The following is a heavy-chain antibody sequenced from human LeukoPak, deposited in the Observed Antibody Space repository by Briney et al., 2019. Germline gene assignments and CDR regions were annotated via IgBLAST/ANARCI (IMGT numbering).Heavy chain of an antibody. CDR1: GFTFSEYY. Sequence: PGGSLRLSCAASGFTFSEYYMNWIRQAPGKGLEWVSHISADSDKIYYADSVKGRFTISRDNAKNSVSLQMNILRAEDTAVYYCARKFDRDGAYWGRGTLVVVSS. CDR2: ISADSDKI. CDR3: ARKFDRDGAY. D-gene: IGHD5-24*01. V-gene: IGHV3-11*01. J-gene: IGHJ4*02.